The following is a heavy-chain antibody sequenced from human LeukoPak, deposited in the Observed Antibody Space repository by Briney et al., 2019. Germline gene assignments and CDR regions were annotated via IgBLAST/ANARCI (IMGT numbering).Heavy chain of an antibody. CDR3: AKDEQWLVRVDYYYGMDV. D-gene: IGHD6-19*01. Sequence: PGGSLRLSCAASGFTFSNYWMHWVRQAPGKGLVWVSRVNSDGSDTIYADSVKGRCTISRDNSKNTLYLQMNSLRAEDTAVYYCAKDEQWLVRVDYYYGMDVWGQGTTVTVSS. J-gene: IGHJ6*02. CDR2: VNSDGSDT. V-gene: IGHV3-74*01. CDR1: GFTFSNYW.